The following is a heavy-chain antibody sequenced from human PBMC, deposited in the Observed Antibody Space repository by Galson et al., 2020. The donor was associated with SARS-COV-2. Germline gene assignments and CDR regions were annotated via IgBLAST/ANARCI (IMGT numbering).Heavy chain of an antibody. D-gene: IGHD7-27*01. V-gene: IGHV4-39*07. CDR3: ARFWGGFDI. J-gene: IGHJ3*02. Sequence: ASETLSLTCGVSGASVNSKTYYWGWVRQPPGKGLEWIASVSSAGHTFHNPSLKSRLTISLVTSRNLFSLKLSSVTAADTAVYYCARFWGGFDIWGQGTMVSVSS. CDR2: VSSAGHT. CDR1: GASVNSKTYY.